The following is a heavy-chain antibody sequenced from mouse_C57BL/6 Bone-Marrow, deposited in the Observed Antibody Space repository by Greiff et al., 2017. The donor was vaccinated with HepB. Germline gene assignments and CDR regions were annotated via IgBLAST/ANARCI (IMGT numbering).Heavy chain of an antibody. D-gene: IGHD1-1*01. CDR2: IDPSDSDT. CDR3: ARGYYGSSYCWYFDV. V-gene: IGHV1-50*01. CDR1: GYTFTSYW. J-gene: IGHJ1*03. Sequence: QVQLQQSGAELVKPGASVKLSCKASGYTFTSYWMQWVKQRPGQGLEWIGEIDPSDSDTNYNQKFKGKATLTVDTSSSTAYMQLSSLTSEDSAVYYCARGYYGSSYCWYFDVWGTGTTVTVSS.